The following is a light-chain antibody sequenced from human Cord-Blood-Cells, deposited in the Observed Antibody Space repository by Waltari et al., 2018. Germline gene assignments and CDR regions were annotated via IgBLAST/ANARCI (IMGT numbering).Light chain of an antibody. Sequence: QSVLTQPPSVSGAPGQRVTISCTGSNSNIGAGYDVHWYQQLPGTAPKLLIYGNSNRPSGVPDRFSGSKSGTSASLAITGLQAEDEADYYCQSYDSSLSGSKVCGGGTKLTVL. CDR2: GNS. J-gene: IGLJ2*01. CDR1: NSNIGAGYD. V-gene: IGLV1-40*01. CDR3: QSYDSSLSGSKV.